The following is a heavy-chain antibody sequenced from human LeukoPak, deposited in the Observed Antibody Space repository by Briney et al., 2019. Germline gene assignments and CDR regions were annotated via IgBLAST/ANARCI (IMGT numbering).Heavy chain of an antibody. CDR2: INPSGGST. Sequence: ASVNVSCTASGYTFTSYYMHWVRQAPGQGLEWMGIINPSGGSTSYAQKFQGRVTMTRDTSTSTVYMELSSLRSEDTAVYYCARANPRIAVAGQPWFDPWGQGTLVTVSS. V-gene: IGHV1-46*01. D-gene: IGHD6-19*01. CDR1: GYTFTSYY. J-gene: IGHJ5*02. CDR3: ARANPRIAVAGQPWFDP.